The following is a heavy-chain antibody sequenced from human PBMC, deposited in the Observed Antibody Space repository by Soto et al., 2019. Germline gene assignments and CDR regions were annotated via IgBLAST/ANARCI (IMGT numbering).Heavy chain of an antibody. V-gene: IGHV1-18*01. CDR2: ISAYNGNT. J-gene: IGHJ5*02. CDR1: GYTFTSYG. CDR3: ARDPDYYGSGSYYPNLFDP. Sequence: ASVKVSCKASGYTFTSYGISWVRQAPGQGLEWMGWISAYNGNTNYAQKLQGRVTMTTDTSTSTAYMELRSLRSDDTAVYYCARDPDYYGSGSYYPNLFDPWGQGTLVTGSS. D-gene: IGHD3-10*01.